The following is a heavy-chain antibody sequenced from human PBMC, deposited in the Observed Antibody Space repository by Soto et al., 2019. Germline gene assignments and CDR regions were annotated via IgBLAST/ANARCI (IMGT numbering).Heavy chain of an antibody. CDR1: GGSVSSGVYY. D-gene: IGHD3-10*01. Sequence: SETLSLTCTVSGGSVSSGVYYWSWIRQPPGKGLEWIGYIYYSGSTNNNPSLKSRVTISVDTSKNQFSLKLSSVTAADTAVYYCARVGFGGRRWFDQWGQGTLVTVSS. CDR3: ARVGFGGRRWFDQ. V-gene: IGHV4-61*08. J-gene: IGHJ5*02. CDR2: IYYSGST.